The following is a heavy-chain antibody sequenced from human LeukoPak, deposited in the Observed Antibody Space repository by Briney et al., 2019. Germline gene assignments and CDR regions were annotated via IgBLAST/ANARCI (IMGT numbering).Heavy chain of an antibody. D-gene: IGHD1-14*01. CDR1: AFNSTDHG. CDR2: ISASGHST. Sequence: GGSLRLSCAYSAFNSTDHGMDWVRQAPGKGLEWVSTISASGHSTYYAASVKGRFTISRDNSQHTLSLQMNSLRAEDTALYYCAKGKVNHDGAFDIWGQGTMVTVSS. J-gene: IGHJ3*02. V-gene: IGHV3-23*01. CDR3: AKGKVNHDGAFDI.